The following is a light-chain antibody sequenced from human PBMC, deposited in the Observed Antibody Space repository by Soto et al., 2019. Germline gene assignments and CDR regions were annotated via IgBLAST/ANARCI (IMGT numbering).Light chain of an antibody. Sequence: DIVMTQSPDSLAVSLGERATIDCKSSQTLLSNNKNFLSWYQQRPGQPPKLLIYWASTRGSGVPDRFSGSGSATDFTLTVSSLQAEDVEVYYCLQYYSEHLTFGGRTKVDI. J-gene: IGKJ4*01. CDR3: LQYYSEHLT. CDR2: WAS. CDR1: QTLLSNNKNF. V-gene: IGKV4-1*01.